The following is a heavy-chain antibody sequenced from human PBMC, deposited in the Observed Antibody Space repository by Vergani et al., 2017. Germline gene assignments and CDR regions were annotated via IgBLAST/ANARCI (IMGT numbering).Heavy chain of an antibody. J-gene: IGHJ4*02. D-gene: IGHD3-3*01. V-gene: IGHV4-59*01. CDR1: GGSISSYY. CDR2: IYYSGST. Sequence: QVQLQESGPGLVKPSEPLSLTCTVSGGSISSYYWRLIRQPPGKGLGWIGYIYYSGSTNYNPSLKTRVTISVDTSKNQFSLKLRSVTAADTAVYYCASVAPVRFLEWLEFDYWGQGTLVTVSS. CDR3: ASVAPVRFLEWLEFDY.